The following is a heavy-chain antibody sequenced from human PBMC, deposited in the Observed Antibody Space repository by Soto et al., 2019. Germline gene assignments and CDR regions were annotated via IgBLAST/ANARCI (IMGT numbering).Heavy chain of an antibody. V-gene: IGHV4-31*03. CDR1: GGSISSGGYY. CDR3: ARVRGNQLPGWFDP. J-gene: IGHJ5*02. CDR2: IYHSGTT. Sequence: QVQLQESGPGLVKPSQTLSLTCTVSGGSISSGGYYWSWIRQHPGKGLEWIGYIYHSGTTYYNPSLKSRVTISIDTSKNQSSLKLTSVTAANTAAYYCARVRGNQLPGWFDPWGQGTLVTVSS. D-gene: IGHD2-2*01.